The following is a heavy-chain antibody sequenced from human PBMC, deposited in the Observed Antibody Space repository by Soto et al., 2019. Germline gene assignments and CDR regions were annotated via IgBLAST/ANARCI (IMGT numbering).Heavy chain of an antibody. CDR2: ISAYNDYT. V-gene: IGHV1-18*01. CDR1: GYTFISYG. CDR3: AREGYYSGSGSYSPPRYYGMDV. D-gene: IGHD3-10*01. J-gene: IGHJ6*02. Sequence: QVQLVQSGAEVKKPGSSVKVSCKASGYTFISYGISWVRQAPGQGLEWMGWISAYNDYTNYAKKLQGRVTMTTDTHTRIAYMELRSRRSDDTAVYYFAREGYYSGSGSYSPPRYYGMDVWGQGPTVTVSS.